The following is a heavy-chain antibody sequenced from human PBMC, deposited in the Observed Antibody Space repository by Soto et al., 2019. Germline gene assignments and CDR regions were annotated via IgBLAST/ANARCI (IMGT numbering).Heavy chain of an antibody. V-gene: IGHV1-18*01. CDR1: GYTFTSYG. Sequence: ASVKVSCKASGYTFTSYGISWVRQAPGQGLEWMGWISAYNGSTNYAQKLQGRVTMTTDTSTSTAYMELRSLRSDDTAVYYCARDRFDAVYFNWFDPWGQGTLVTVSS. J-gene: IGHJ5*02. D-gene: IGHD1-20*01. CDR2: ISAYNGST. CDR3: ARDRFDAVYFNWFDP.